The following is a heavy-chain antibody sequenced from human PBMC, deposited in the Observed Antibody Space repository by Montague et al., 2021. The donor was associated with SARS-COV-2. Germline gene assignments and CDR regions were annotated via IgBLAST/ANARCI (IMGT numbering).Heavy chain of an antibody. CDR2: INQSGST. V-gene: IGHV4-34*01. D-gene: IGHD3-22*01. Sequence: SETLSLTCAVYGGSFSDSHWSWLRQPPGKGLEWIGDINQSGSTKYNSSLKSRVTISVDTSKNQFSLKLTSLTAADTAVYYCARGQSGITRIVVAILDVEVYFDNWGQGTLVTVSS. CDR3: ARGQSGITRIVVAILDVEVYFDN. J-gene: IGHJ4*02. CDR1: GGSFSDSH.